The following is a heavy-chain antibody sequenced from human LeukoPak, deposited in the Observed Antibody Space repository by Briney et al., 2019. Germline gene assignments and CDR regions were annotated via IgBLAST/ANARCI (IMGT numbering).Heavy chain of an antibody. V-gene: IGHV4-39*01. CDR1: GGSISSSSYY. J-gene: IGHJ3*02. Sequence: PSETLSLTCTVSGGSISSSSYYWGWIRQPPGKGLEWIGSIYYSGSTYYNPSLKSRVTISVDTSKNQFSLKLSSVTAADTAVYYCARHRGGSLPSDAFDIWGQGTMVTVSS. CDR2: IYYSGST. CDR3: ARHRGGSLPSDAFDI. D-gene: IGHD2-15*01.